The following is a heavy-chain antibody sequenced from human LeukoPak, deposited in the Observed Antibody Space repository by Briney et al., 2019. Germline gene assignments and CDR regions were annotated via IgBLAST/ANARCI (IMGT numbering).Heavy chain of an antibody. CDR3: ARDVTHYYGSWSYFHRGMDV. CDR2: IYYNGST. V-gene: IGHV4-59*01. CDR1: GASISSYY. J-gene: IGHJ6*04. Sequence: SEALSLTCTVSGASISSYYWSWIRQPPGKGLEWIGYIYYNGSTNYSPSLKSRVTISVDTSKNQFSLRLSSVTAADTAVYYCARDVTHYYGSWSYFHRGMDVWGKGTTVIVSS. D-gene: IGHD3-10*01.